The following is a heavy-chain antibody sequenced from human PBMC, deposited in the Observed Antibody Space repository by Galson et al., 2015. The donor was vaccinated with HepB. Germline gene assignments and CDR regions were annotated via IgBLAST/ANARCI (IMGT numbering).Heavy chain of an antibody. V-gene: IGHV3-53*01. D-gene: IGHD7-27*01. CDR3: VGTTSKDY. CDR1: VFTVRNNY. Sequence: LRLSCAASVFTVRNNYMSWVRPAPGKGLEWVSVIYSAGSTYYADSVKGRFTISRENSENTLYLQMNSLRTEDTAVYYCVGTTSKDYWGQGTLVTVSS. CDR2: IYSAGST. J-gene: IGHJ4*02.